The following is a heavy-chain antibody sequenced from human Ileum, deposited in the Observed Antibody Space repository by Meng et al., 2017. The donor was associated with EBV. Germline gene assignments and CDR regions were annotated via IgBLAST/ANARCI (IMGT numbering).Heavy chain of an antibody. CDR2: VYHRGDT. D-gene: IGHD1-7*01. J-gene: IGHJ4*02. V-gene: IGHV4-4*02. CDR1: GDSISSDIW. CDR3: GRDQGRELINH. Sequence: QVQLKESGPGLGKPSGTLSLTCTVSGDSISSDIWWSWVRQPPGKGLEWIGEVYHRGDTNYNPSLKSRVDISVDKSKNQFYLSLFSVTAADTAVYYCGRDQGRELINHWGQGTLVTVSS.